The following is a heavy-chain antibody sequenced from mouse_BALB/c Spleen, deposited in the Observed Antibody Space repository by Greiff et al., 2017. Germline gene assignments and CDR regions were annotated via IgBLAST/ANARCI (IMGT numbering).Heavy chain of an antibody. D-gene: IGHD2-3*01. Sequence: VQLQQSGAELMKPGASVKISCKATGYTFSSYWIEWVKQRPGHGLEWIGEILPGSGSTNYNEKFKGKATFTADTSSNTAYMQLSSLTSEDSAVYYCARSVGWLPYYAMDYWGQGTSVTVSS. V-gene: IGHV1-9*01. J-gene: IGHJ4*01. CDR2: ILPGSGST. CDR3: ARSVGWLPYYAMDY. CDR1: GYTFSSYW.